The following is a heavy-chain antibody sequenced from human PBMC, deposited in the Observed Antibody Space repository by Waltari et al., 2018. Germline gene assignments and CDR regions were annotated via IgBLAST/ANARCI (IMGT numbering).Heavy chain of an antibody. CDR3: ARMTRDIVLMVYAIFDY. J-gene: IGHJ4*02. Sequence: QVQLVQSGAEVKKPGASVKVSCKASGYTFTSYGISWVRQAPGQGLEWMGWISAYNGNTNYAQKLQGRVTMTTDTSTSTAYMELRSLRSDDTAVYYCARMTRDIVLMVYAIFDYWGQGTLVTVSS. D-gene: IGHD2-8*01. CDR1: GYTFTSYG. V-gene: IGHV1-18*01. CDR2: ISAYNGNT.